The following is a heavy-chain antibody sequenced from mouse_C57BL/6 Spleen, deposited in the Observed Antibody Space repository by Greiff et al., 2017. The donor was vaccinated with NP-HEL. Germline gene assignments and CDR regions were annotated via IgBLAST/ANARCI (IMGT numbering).Heavy chain of an antibody. V-gene: IGHV1-85*01. J-gene: IGHJ2*01. Sequence: QVQLKESGPELVKPGASVKLSCKASGYTFTSYDINWVKQRPGQGLEWIGWIYPRDGSTKYNEKFKGKATLTVDTSSSTAYMELHSLTSEDSAVYFCAIITTVVANDYWGQGTTLTVSS. CDR2: IYPRDGST. CDR1: GYTFTSYD. D-gene: IGHD1-1*01. CDR3: AIITTVVANDY.